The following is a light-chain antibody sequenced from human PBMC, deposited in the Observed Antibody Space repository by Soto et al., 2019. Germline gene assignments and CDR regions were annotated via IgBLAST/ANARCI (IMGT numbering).Light chain of an antibody. CDR2: GAF. V-gene: IGKV3-15*01. J-gene: IGKJ1*01. CDR3: AQYHDWPWT. CDR1: QSVSST. Sequence: EIVMTQSPATLSVSPGERATLSCRASQSVSSTLAWYQQKPGQAPRLLIYGAFTRATGIPARFSGSGSGTEFSLTVSSQQSEDFAVDYCAQYHDWPWTFGQGTKVDIK.